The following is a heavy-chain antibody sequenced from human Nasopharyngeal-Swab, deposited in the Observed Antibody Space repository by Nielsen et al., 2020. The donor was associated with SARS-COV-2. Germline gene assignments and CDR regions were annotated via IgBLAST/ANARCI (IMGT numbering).Heavy chain of an antibody. J-gene: IGHJ4*02. CDR2: SRDKANGYTK. Sequence: GESLKISCAASGFTFSNAWMSWVRQAPGKGLEWVCRSRDKANGYTKEYAASVKGSFTISSDDSKNSLYMQMNSRQTEDMAVYYCTCAPETTKHPAYWGQGTLVNVSS. CDR1: GFTFSNAW. CDR3: TCAPETTKHPAY. D-gene: IGHD4-17*01. V-gene: IGHV3-72*01.